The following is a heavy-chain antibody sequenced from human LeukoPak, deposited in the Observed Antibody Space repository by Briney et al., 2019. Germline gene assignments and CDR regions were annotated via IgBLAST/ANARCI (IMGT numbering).Heavy chain of an antibody. D-gene: IGHD5-12*01. J-gene: IGHJ4*02. CDR2: IKKDGTEK. Sequence: GRSLRLSCAASGFTFENHWMSWVRQSPGKGLEWVANIKKDGTEKDYVDSVKGRFSISRDNTKNSLYLQMNSLRAEDTAVYYCARGPSGYHNTGGQGTLVTVSS. CDR1: GFTFENHW. V-gene: IGHV3-7*01. CDR3: ARGPSGYHNT.